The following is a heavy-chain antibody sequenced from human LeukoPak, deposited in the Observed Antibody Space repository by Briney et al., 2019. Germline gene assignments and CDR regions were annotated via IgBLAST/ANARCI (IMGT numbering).Heavy chain of an antibody. V-gene: IGHV3-23*01. CDR1: GFTFSRYA. J-gene: IGHJ4*02. Sequence: KTGGSLRLSCAASGFTFSRYAMSWVRQAPGKGLEWVSAISASGNSTFYADSVKGRFTISRDNSKNTLYLQMNSLRAEDTAVYYCAKGGTNYYDSSGYYSNFDYWGQGTLVTVSS. CDR2: ISASGNST. CDR3: AKGGTNYYDSSGYYSNFDY. D-gene: IGHD3-22*01.